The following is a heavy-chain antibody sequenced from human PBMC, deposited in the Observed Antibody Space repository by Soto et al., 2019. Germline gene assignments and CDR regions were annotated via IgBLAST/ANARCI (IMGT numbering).Heavy chain of an antibody. CDR3: AKTARGYYYYYMDV. D-gene: IGHD2-21*02. Sequence: GESLKISCAASGFTFSSYAMSWVRQAPGKGLEWVSAISGSGGSTYYADSVKGRFTISRDNSKNTLYLQMNSLRAEDTAVYYCAKTARGYYYYYMDVWGKGTTVTVSS. V-gene: IGHV3-23*01. CDR1: GFTFSSYA. CDR2: ISGSGGST. J-gene: IGHJ6*03.